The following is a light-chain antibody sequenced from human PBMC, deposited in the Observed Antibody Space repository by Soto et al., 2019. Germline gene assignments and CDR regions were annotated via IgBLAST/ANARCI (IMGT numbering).Light chain of an antibody. CDR2: EVS. Sequence: QSALTQPRSVSGSPGQSVTISCTGTSSDVGGYNYVSWYQRHPGKAPKLMIYEVSNRPSGVSNRFSGSKSGNTASLTISGLQAEDEADYYCSSSTINNTVLFGGGTKLTVL. CDR3: SSSTINNTVL. CDR1: SSDVGGYNY. V-gene: IGLV2-14*01. J-gene: IGLJ2*01.